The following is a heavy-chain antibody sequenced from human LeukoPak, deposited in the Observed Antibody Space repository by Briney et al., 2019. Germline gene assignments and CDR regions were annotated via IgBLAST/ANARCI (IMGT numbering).Heavy chain of an antibody. Sequence: ASVKVSCKASGYTFIGYYMHWVRQAPGQGLEWMGWINPNSGGTKYAQKFQGRVTMTRDTSISTAYMELSRLRSDDTAVYYCATGLGVLDPEANSWGQGTLVTVSS. V-gene: IGHV1-2*02. CDR1: GYTFIGYY. D-gene: IGHD3/OR15-3a*01. J-gene: IGHJ4*02. CDR2: INPNSGGT. CDR3: ATGLGVLDPEANS.